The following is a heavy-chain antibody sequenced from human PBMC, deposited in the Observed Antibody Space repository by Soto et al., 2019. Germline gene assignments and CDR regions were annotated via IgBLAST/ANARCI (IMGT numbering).Heavy chain of an antibody. V-gene: IGHV3-23*01. J-gene: IGHJ6*02. CDR2: ISGSGGST. CDR3: AKGGAGYCSGGSCYTHYGMDV. CDR1: GFTFSSYA. Sequence: LRLSCAASGFTFSSYAMSWVRQAPGKGLEWVSAISGSGGSTYYADSVKGRFTISRDNSKNTLYLQMNSLRAEDTAVYYCAKGGAGYCSGGSCYTHYGMDVWGQGTTVTVSS. D-gene: IGHD2-15*01.